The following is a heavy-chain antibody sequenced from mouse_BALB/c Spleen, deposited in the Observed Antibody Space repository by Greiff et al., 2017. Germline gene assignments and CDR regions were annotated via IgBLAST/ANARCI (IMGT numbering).Heavy chain of an antibody. V-gene: IGHV1-15*01. CDR2: IDPETGGT. CDR1: GYTFTDYE. J-gene: IGHJ3*01. Sequence: VQLQQSGAELVRPGASVTLSCKASGYTFTDYEMHWVKQTPVHGLEWIGAIDPETGGTAYNQKFKGKATLTADKSSSTAYMALRSLTSEDSAVYYCTRGGGFAYWGQGTLVTVSA. CDR3: TRGGGFAY.